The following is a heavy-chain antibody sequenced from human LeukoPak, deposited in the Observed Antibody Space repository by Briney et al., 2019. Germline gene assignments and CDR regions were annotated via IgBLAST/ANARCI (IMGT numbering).Heavy chain of an antibody. J-gene: IGHJ3*02. D-gene: IGHD3-10*01. V-gene: IGHV4-59*08. CDR3: ARHGPVGHTPMDTEGRDASDI. CDR2: IHHSGTT. CDR1: GDSMTNYY. Sequence: SETLSLACTVSGDSMTNYYWNWIRQPPGKGLEWIGYIHHSGTTNYNPSLKSRLTMSVDTSKNQFSLKLSSVTAADTAVYYCARHGPVGHTPMDTEGRDASDIWGQGTMVTVSS.